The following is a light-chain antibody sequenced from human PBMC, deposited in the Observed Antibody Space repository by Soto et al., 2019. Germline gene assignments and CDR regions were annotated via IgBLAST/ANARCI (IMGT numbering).Light chain of an antibody. CDR1: QSVNSY. CDR2: DAS. CDR3: QQRGSWPPT. V-gene: IGKV3-11*01. J-gene: IGKJ4*01. Sequence: ETVLTQSPATLSSSPGERATLSCRASQSVNSYLVWYQQKPGQAPRLLMYDASNRATGIPARFSGSGSGTDFTLTISSLEPEDFAVYYCQQRGSWPPTFGGGTKVGIK.